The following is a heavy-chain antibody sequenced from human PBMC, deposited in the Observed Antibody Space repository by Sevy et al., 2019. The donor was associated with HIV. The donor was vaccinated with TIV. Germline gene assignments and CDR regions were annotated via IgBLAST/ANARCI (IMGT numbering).Heavy chain of an antibody. Sequence: GGSLRLSCAASGFTFSSYSMNWVRQAPRKGLEWVSSISSSSSYIYYADSVKGRFTISRDNAKNSLYLQMNSLRAEDTAVYYCAREVVPAAMNYYYGMDVWGQGTTVTVSS. J-gene: IGHJ6*02. CDR3: AREVVPAAMNYYYGMDV. CDR2: ISSSSSYI. V-gene: IGHV3-21*01. D-gene: IGHD2-2*01. CDR1: GFTFSSYS.